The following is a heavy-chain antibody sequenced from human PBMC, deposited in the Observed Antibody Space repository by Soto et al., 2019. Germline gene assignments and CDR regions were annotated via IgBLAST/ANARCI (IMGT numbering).Heavy chain of an antibody. V-gene: IGHV3-23*01. J-gene: IGHJ4*02. CDR2: VSGSGGTT. CDR3: ACGRSYNSGLDY. D-gene: IGHD6-25*01. Sequence: PGGSLRLSCAASGFTFSNYAMNWVRQAPGKGLEWVSSVSGSGGTTYYADSVKGRFTISRDNSKNTLYLQMNSLRAEDTAVNYCACGRSYNSGLDYWSQGTLVTVSS. CDR1: GFTFSNYA.